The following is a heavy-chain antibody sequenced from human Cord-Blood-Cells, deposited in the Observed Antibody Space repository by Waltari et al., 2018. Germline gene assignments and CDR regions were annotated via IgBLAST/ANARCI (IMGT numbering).Heavy chain of an antibody. Sequence: QITLKESGPTLVKPTQTLTLTCTFSGFSLSTSGVGVGWLRQPPGKSLEWLALIYWNDDKRYSPSLKSRLTITKDTSKNQVVLTMTNMDPVDTATYYCAHRRAKYYDFWSGYSGFWFDPWGQGTLVTVSS. D-gene: IGHD3-3*01. CDR3: AHRRAKYYDFWSGYSGFWFDP. J-gene: IGHJ5*02. V-gene: IGHV2-5*01. CDR1: GFSLSTSGVG. CDR2: IYWNDDK.